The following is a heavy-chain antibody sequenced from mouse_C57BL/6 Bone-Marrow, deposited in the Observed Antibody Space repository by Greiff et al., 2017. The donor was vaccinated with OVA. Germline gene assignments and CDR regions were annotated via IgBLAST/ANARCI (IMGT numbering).Heavy chain of an antibody. D-gene: IGHD1-1*01. Sequence: QVQLQQSGAELARPGASVKMSCKASGYTFTSYTMHWVKQRPGQGLEWIGYINPSSGYTKYNQKFKDKATLTADKSSSTAYMQLSSLTSEDSAVYYCARRNYYGSSYGLLFDYWGQGTTLTVSS. CDR1: GYTFTSYT. CDR2: INPSSGYT. CDR3: ARRNYYGSSYGLLFDY. J-gene: IGHJ2*01. V-gene: IGHV1-4*01.